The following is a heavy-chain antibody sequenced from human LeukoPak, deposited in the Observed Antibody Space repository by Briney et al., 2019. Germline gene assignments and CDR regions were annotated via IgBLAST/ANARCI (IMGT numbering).Heavy chain of an antibody. Sequence: SETLSLTCNVSGGCISGNYWTWLRQPAGKRLEWIGRIYSSGNTKYNPSLKSRLTMSVDTSKNQFSLKLTSVIAADSAVYYCARDVFENVWGSYRPHDAFDVWGQGTMVTV. CDR3: ARDVFENVWGSYRPHDAFDV. D-gene: IGHD3-16*02. V-gene: IGHV4-4*07. CDR2: IYSSGNT. CDR1: GGCISGNY. J-gene: IGHJ3*01.